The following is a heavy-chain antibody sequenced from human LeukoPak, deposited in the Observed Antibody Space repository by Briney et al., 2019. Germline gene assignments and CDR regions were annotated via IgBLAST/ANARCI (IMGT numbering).Heavy chain of an antibody. Sequence: GASVKVSCKASGGTFSSYAISWVRQAPGQGLEWMGGIIPIFGTANYAQKFQGRVTITTDESTSTAYMELSSLRSEDTAVYYCASDTGYFDSTTLGYWGQGTLVTVSS. V-gene: IGHV1-69*05. CDR2: IIPIFGTA. CDR1: GGTFSSYA. CDR3: ASDTGYFDSTTLGY. J-gene: IGHJ4*02. D-gene: IGHD2/OR15-2a*01.